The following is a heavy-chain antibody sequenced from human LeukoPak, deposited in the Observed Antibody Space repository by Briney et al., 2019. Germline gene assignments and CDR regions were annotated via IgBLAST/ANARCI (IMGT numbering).Heavy chain of an antibody. CDR1: GFTFSSYA. J-gene: IGHJ4*02. Sequence: GRSLRLSCAASGFTFSSYAMPWVRQAPGKGLEWVAVISYDGSNKYYADSVKGRFTISRDNSKNTLYLQMNSLRAEDTAVYYCARVSPRITMVRGVTYDYWGQGTLVTVSS. V-gene: IGHV3-30*04. CDR2: ISYDGSNK. D-gene: IGHD3-10*01. CDR3: ARVSPRITMVRGVTYDY.